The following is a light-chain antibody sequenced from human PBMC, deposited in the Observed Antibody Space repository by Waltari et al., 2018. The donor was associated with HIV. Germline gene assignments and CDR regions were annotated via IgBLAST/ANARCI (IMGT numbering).Light chain of an antibody. CDR3: QQRSNWPPGST. V-gene: IGKV3-11*01. Sequence: EIVLTQSPATLSLSPGERATLSCSASQSVSSYLAWYQQKPGQAPRLLIYDASNRATGIPARFSGSGSGTDFTLTISSLEPEDFAVYYCQQRSNWPPGSTFGGGTKVEIK. J-gene: IGKJ4*01. CDR2: DAS. CDR1: QSVSSY.